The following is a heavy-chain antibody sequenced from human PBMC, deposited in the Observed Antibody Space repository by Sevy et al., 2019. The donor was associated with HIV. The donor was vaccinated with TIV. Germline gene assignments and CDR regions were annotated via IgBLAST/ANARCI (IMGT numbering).Heavy chain of an antibody. CDR3: ARAPSGSQGPGQYFHH. CDR2: ITRNNGNT. CDR1: GYTFTNYH. D-gene: IGHD1-26*01. V-gene: IGHV1-18*01. Sequence: ASVKVSCKASGYTFTNYHITWVRQAPGQGLAWMGWITRNNGNTNYERRLQGRVTMTTDTSTATAYMELRSLRSDDTAVYYCARAPSGSQGPGQYFHHWGQGTLVTVSS. J-gene: IGHJ1*01.